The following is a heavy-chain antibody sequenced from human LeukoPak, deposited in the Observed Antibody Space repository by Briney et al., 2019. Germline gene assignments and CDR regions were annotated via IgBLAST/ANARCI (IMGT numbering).Heavy chain of an antibody. J-gene: IGHJ6*03. CDR1: GYSISSGYY. CDR2: IYHSGST. D-gene: IGHD3-3*01. Sequence: SETLSLTCTVSGYSISSGYYWGWIRQPPGKGLEWIGSIYHSGSTYYNPSLKSRVTISVDTSKNQFSLKLSSVTAADTAVYYCARAGRFYYYYMDVWGKGTTVTVSS. V-gene: IGHV4-38-2*02. CDR3: ARAGRFYYYYMDV.